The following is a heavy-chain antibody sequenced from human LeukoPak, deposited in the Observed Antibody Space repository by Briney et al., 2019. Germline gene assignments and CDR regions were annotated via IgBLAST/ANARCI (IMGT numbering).Heavy chain of an antibody. J-gene: IGHJ4*02. CDR1: GFTFSSYA. D-gene: IGHD6-13*01. CDR2: ISNSGGAT. V-gene: IGHV3-23*01. CDR3: ATGRRYRSSPIDY. Sequence: GRSLRLSCAASGFTFSSYAMSWVRQAPGKGLEWVSGISNSGGATYYADSVKGRFTISRDNSKNTLYLQMNSLRAEDTAVYYCATGRRYRSSPIDYWGQGTLVTVSS.